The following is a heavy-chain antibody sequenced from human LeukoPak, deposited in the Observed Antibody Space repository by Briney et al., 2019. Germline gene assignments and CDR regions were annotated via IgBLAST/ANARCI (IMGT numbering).Heavy chain of an antibody. CDR3: AKDFLDGITGTTFDY. CDR2: ISWNSGSI. D-gene: IGHD1-7*01. Sequence: SGGSPRLSCAASGFTFDDYAMHWVRQAPGKGLEWVSGISWNSGSIGYADSVKGRFTISRDNAKNSLYLQMNSLRAEDTALYYCAKDFLDGITGTTFDYWGQGTLVTVSS. J-gene: IGHJ4*02. V-gene: IGHV3-9*01. CDR1: GFTFDDYA.